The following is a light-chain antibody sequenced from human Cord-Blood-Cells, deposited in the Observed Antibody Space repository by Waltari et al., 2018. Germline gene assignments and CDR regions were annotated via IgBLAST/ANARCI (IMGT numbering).Light chain of an antibody. CDR1: SRDVGSYNL. CDR3: CSYEGSSTYV. V-gene: IGLV2-23*01. J-gene: IGLJ1*01. Sequence: SALPQPASVSGSPGQSITISCSVTSRDVGSYNLISCYQQHPGQAPNLMISEGSKRPSGVANRFSGSKAGNTASLTICGLQAEDEADYYCCSYEGSSTYVFGTGTKVTVL. CDR2: EGS.